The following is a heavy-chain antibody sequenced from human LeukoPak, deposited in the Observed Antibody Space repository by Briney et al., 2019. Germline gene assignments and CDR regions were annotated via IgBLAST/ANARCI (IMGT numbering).Heavy chain of an antibody. Sequence: GGSLRLSCAASGFAFSNAWMSWVRQAPGKGLEWVGRIKSKTDGGTTDYAAPVKGRFTISRDDSKNTLYLQVNSLKTEDTAVYYCTTEQQLVRFDYWGQGTLVTVSS. CDR3: TTEQQLVRFDY. CDR2: IKSKTDGGTT. V-gene: IGHV3-15*01. D-gene: IGHD6-13*01. CDR1: GFAFSNAW. J-gene: IGHJ4*02.